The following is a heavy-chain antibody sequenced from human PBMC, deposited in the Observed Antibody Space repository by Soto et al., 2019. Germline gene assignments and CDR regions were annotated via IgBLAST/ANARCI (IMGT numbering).Heavy chain of an antibody. Sequence: QVPLVESGGGVVQPGRSLRLSCAASGFTFSSYGMHWVRQAPGKGLEWVAVISYDGSNKYYADSVKGRFTISRDNSKNTLYLQMNSLRAEDTAVYYCAKDPLPYCSGGSCYSFDYWGQGTLVTVSS. CDR3: AKDPLPYCSGGSCYSFDY. V-gene: IGHV3-30*18. J-gene: IGHJ4*02. CDR1: GFTFSSYG. D-gene: IGHD2-15*01. CDR2: ISYDGSNK.